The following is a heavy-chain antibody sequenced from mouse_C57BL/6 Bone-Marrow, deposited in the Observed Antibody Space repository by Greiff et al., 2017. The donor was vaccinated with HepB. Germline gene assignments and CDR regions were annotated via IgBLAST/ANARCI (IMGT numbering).Heavy chain of an antibody. V-gene: IGHV14-4*01. CDR2: IDPENGDT. CDR3: TIQGFDY. J-gene: IGHJ2*01. D-gene: IGHD3-2*02. Sequence: EVQLQQSGAELVRPGASVKLSCTASGFNIKDDYMHWVKQRPEQGLEWIGWIDPENGDTEYASQFPGKATITADTSSNTAYLQLSSLTSEDTAVYYCTIQGFDYWGQGTTLTVSS. CDR1: GFNIKDDY.